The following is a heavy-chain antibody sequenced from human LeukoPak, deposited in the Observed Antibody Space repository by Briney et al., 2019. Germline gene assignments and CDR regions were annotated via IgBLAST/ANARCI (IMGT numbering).Heavy chain of an antibody. J-gene: IGHJ4*02. CDR3: ASGSRIYDFWSGYYPTPLGY. V-gene: IGHV3-66*01. Sequence: GESLRLSCAASGFTVNSDYMTWVRQAPGKGLEWVSAINSGGNTYYADSVKGRFTISRDNAKNSLYLQMNSLRAEDTAVYYCASGSRIYDFWSGYYPTPLGYWGQGTLVTVSS. CDR2: INSGGNT. D-gene: IGHD3-3*01. CDR1: GFTVNSDY.